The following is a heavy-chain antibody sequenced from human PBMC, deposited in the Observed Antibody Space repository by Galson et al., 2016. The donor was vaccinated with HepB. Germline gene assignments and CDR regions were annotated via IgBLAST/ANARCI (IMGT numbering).Heavy chain of an antibody. CDR1: GLTFSGSG. Sequence: SLRLSCAASGLTFSGSGTHWVRQAPGKGLDWVAVVSSAGGTTYYGDSVKGRFTISRDNSKNTLYLQMDSLRVEDTAMYYCAKEGPHSGGSPYSFDYWGQGTLVTVPS. V-gene: IGHV3-30*18. CDR2: VSSAGGTT. J-gene: IGHJ4*02. CDR3: AKEGPHSGGSPYSFDY. D-gene: IGHD2-15*01.